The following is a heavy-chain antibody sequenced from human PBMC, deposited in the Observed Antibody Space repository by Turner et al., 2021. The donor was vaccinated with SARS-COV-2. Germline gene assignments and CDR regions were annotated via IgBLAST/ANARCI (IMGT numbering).Heavy chain of an antibody. CDR3: ARDRVWGGSNSFGYYFDF. D-gene: IGHD2-15*01. CDR1: GCPFSNYP. V-gene: IGHV3-30-3*01. CDR2: ISYDGSNK. J-gene: IGHJ4*02. Sequence: QVQLVESGGGVVQPGRSLRPSCAASGCPFSNYPMHWVRQAPGKGLEWVAVISYDGSNKYYADPVKGRFTISRDSSKNTLFLQMTSLRAEDTAVYYCARDRVWGGSNSFGYYFDFWGQGTLVTVSS.